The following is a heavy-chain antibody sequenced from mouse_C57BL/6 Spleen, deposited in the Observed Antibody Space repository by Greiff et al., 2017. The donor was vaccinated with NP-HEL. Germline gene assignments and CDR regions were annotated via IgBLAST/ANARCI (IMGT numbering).Heavy chain of an antibody. J-gene: IGHJ3*01. CDR3: ARAWAWFAY. Sequence: EPGPGLVKPSQSLSLTCSVTGYSITSGYYWNWIRQLPGNQLVWMGYISYDGSNNYNPSLKNRFSITRDTSKNQFFLKLNSVTTEDTATYYCARAWAWFAYWGQGTLVTVSA. D-gene: IGHD4-1*01. CDR1: GYSITSGYY. V-gene: IGHV3-6*01. CDR2: ISYDGSN.